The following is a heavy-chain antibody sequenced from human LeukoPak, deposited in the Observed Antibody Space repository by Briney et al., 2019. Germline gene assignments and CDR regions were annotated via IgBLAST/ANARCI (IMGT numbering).Heavy chain of an antibody. J-gene: IGHJ4*02. CDR3: CYGSGSYGGFDY. CDR2: ISYDGSNK. Sequence: GGSLRLSCAASGFTFSSYAMHWVRQALGKGLEWVAVISYDGSNKYYADSVKGRFTISRDNSKNTLYLQMNSLRAEDTAVYYCCYGSGSYGGFDYWGQGTLVTVSS. CDR1: GFTFSSYA. V-gene: IGHV3-30*01. D-gene: IGHD3-10*01.